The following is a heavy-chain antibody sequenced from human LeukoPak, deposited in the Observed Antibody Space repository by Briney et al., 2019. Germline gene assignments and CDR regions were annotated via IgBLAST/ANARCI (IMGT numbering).Heavy chain of an antibody. D-gene: IGHD1-26*01. CDR2: ISYDGSNK. CDR1: GFTFSSYA. J-gene: IGHJ4*02. V-gene: IGHV3-30-3*01. CDR3: ARVAKWELLGCDY. Sequence: PGGSLRLSCAASGFTFSSYAMHWVRQAPGKGLEWVAVISYDGSNKYRADSVKGRFTISRDNSKNTLYLQMNSLRAEDTAVYYCARVAKWELLGCDYWGQGTLVTVSS.